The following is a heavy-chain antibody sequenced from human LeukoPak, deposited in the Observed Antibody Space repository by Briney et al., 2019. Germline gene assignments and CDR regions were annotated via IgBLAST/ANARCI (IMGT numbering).Heavy chain of an antibody. D-gene: IGHD3-10*01. J-gene: IGHJ4*02. V-gene: IGHV3-11*04. Sequence: GGSLRLSCAASGFTFSDYYMSWIRQAPGKGLEWVSYISTSGSSTTYADSVKGRFTISRDNTKNSLYLQMNSLRAEDTAVYFCARGWYYNPYWGQGTLVTVSS. CDR3: ARGWYYNPY. CDR2: ISTSGSST. CDR1: GFTFSDYY.